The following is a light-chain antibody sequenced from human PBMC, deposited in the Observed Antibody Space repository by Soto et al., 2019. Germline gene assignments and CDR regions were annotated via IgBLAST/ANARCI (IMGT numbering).Light chain of an antibody. Sequence: EIVLTQSQDTLSLSPGERGTLSCRASQSVSRSYLAWYQQKPGQPPRLLIYDASTRATCIPDRFSGSGSGTDFTLTISRLEPEDFAVYYCQQHGHSPHTFGQVTKLEI. CDR3: QQHGHSPHT. J-gene: IGKJ2*01. CDR2: DAS. V-gene: IGKV3-20*01. CDR1: QSVSRSY.